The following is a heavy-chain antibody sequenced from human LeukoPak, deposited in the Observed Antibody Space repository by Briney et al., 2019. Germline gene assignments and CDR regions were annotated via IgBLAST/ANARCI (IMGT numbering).Heavy chain of an antibody. V-gene: IGHV1-69*13. CDR2: IIPIFGTA. CDR1: GGTFSSYA. D-gene: IGHD5-18*01. Sequence: SVKVSCKASGGTFSSYAISWVRQAPGQGLEWMGGIIPIFGTANYAQKFQGRVTITADESTSAAYMELSSLRSEDTAVYYCARGRLRGYSYGDYWGQGTLLTVSS. J-gene: IGHJ4*02. CDR3: ARGRLRGYSYGDY.